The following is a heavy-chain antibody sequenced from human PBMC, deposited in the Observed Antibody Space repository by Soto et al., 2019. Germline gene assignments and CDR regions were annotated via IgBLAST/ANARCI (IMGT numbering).Heavy chain of an antibody. CDR2: INHSGST. CDR3: ARIRIFWGYGMDV. V-gene: IGHV4-34*01. Sequence: QVQLQQWGAGLLKPSETLSLTCAVYGGSFSGYYWSWIRQPPGKGLEWIGEINHSGSTNYNPSLKSRVTISVDTSKNQFSLKLSSVTAADTAVYYCARIRIFWGYGMDVWGQGTTVTVSS. D-gene: IGHD3-9*01. J-gene: IGHJ6*02. CDR1: GGSFSGYY.